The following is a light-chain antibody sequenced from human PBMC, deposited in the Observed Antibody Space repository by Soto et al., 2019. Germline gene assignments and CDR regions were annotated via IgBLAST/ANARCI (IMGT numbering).Light chain of an antibody. Sequence: AVLLTQSPSSFSASTGDRATITCRASQDIHNYLAWYQQVPGKAPKLLLYAASILQTGVPPRFSGSGSGKDFTLTIDVLHSEEFETYFYQHYYNYPWTFGQGNTVE. CDR1: QDIHNY. CDR3: QHYYNYPWT. V-gene: IGKV1-8*01. J-gene: IGKJ1*01. CDR2: AAS.